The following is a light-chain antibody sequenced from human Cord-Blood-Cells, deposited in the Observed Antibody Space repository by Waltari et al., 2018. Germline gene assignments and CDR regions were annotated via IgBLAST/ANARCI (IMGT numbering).Light chain of an antibody. V-gene: IGLV2-23*01. J-gene: IGLJ3*02. Sequence: QSALTQPASASGSPGQSLTIPCTGTSRDVGSYNLVSWYQQHPGKAPKLMIYEGSKRPSGVSNRFSGSKSGNTASLTISGLQAEDEADYYCCSYAGSSTWVFGGGTKLTVL. CDR2: EGS. CDR3: CSYAGSSTWV. CDR1: SRDVGSYNL.